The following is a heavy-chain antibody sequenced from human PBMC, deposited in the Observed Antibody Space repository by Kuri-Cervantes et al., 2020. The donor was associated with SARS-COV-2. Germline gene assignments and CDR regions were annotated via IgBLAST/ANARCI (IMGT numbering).Heavy chain of an antibody. CDR1: GGTFSSYA. V-gene: IGHV1-18*01. CDR3: ATDYRGGAILWTGFDI. CDR2: ISAYNGNT. Sequence: ASVKVSCKASGGTFSSYAISWVRQAPGQGLEWMGWISAYNGNTNYAQKLQGRVTMTTDTSTSTAYMELRSLRSDDTAVYYCATDYRGGAILWTGFDIWGQGTMVTVSS. D-gene: IGHD3-16*02. J-gene: IGHJ3*02.